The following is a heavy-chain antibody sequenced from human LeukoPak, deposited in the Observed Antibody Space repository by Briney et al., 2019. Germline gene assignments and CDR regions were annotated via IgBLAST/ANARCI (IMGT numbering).Heavy chain of an antibody. V-gene: IGHV1-18*04. CDR3: ARACSGGSCYSDY. Sequence: ASVKVSCKASGYTFTGYYMHWVRQAPGQGLEWMGWISAYNGNTNYAQKLQGRVTMTTDTSTSTAYMELRSLRSDDTAVYYYARACSGGSCYSDYWGQGTLVTVSS. J-gene: IGHJ4*02. CDR1: GYTFTGYY. D-gene: IGHD2-15*01. CDR2: ISAYNGNT.